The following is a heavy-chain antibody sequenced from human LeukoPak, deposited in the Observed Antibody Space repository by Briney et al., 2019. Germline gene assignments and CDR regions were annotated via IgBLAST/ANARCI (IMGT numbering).Heavy chain of an antibody. D-gene: IGHD2-2*01. Sequence: ASVKVSCKASGYTLTTYGVTWVRQAPGQGFEWMGWMNTYNGHTDYAPKLQGRVTMTTDTSTNTAYMDLRSLRFDDTAVYYCARVFCGSTSCYNSFDPWGQGTQVTVSS. CDR1: GYTLTTYG. J-gene: IGHJ5*02. V-gene: IGHV1-18*01. CDR3: ARVFCGSTSCYNSFDP. CDR2: MNTYNGHT.